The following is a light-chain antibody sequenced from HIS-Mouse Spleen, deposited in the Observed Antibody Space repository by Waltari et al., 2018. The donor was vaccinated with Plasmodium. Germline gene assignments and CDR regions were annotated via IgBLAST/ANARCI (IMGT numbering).Light chain of an antibody. CDR2: GAS. Sequence: EIALTQSPGTLSLSPGERATLSCRASQSVSSSYLAWYQQKPGQAPRLLIYGASSRATGIPDRFSGSGSGTDFTLTISRLEPEDFAVYYCQQYGSSPPVTFGPGPKWISN. CDR3: QQYGSSPPVT. V-gene: IGKV3-20*01. CDR1: QSVSSSY. J-gene: IGKJ3*01.